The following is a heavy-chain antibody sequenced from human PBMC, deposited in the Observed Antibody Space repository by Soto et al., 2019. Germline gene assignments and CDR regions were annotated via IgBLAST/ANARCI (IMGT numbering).Heavy chain of an antibody. Sequence: QLQLQESGSGLVRPSQTLSLTCAVSGGSISSGGYSWNWIRQPPGKGLEWIGYIYHSGSTLYNPSLKRRVXXXVXXSKNQFSLKLSSVTAADTAVYYCARDQLEGNWFDPWSQGTLVTVSS. V-gene: IGHV4-30-2*01. J-gene: IGHJ5*02. CDR2: IYHSGST. D-gene: IGHD1-1*01. CDR1: GGSISSGGYS. CDR3: ARDQLEGNWFDP.